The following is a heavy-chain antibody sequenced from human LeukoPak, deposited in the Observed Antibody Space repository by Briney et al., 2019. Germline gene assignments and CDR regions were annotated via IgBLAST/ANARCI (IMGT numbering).Heavy chain of an antibody. Sequence: SGPTLVKPTQTLTLTCTFSGFSLSTSGVGVGWVRQPPGKALEWLALIYWDDDKRYSPSLESRLTLTKDTCKNQVVLTMTNMDPVDTATYYCARIASLSSSWGPYYYYGMDVWGQGTTVTVSS. D-gene: IGHD6-13*01. CDR2: IYWDDDK. CDR1: GFSLSTSGVG. V-gene: IGHV2-5*02. CDR3: ARIASLSSSWGPYYYYGMDV. J-gene: IGHJ6*02.